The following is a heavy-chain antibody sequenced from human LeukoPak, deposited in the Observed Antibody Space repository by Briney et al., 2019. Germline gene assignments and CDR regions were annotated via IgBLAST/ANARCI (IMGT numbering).Heavy chain of an antibody. Sequence: GGSLRLSCAASGFTFSSYSMNWVRQAPGKGLEWVSAISGSDDSTYYADSVKGRFTISRDHSKNTLYLQMSSLRAEDTAVYYCAKSAAGSVGSLLHYWGQGTLVTVSS. J-gene: IGHJ4*02. CDR1: GFTFSSYS. V-gene: IGHV3-23*01. CDR3: AKSAAGSVGSLLHY. D-gene: IGHD1-26*01. CDR2: ISGSDDST.